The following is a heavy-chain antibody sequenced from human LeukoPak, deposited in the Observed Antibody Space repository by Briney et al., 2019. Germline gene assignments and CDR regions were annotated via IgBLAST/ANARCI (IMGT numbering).Heavy chain of an antibody. J-gene: IGHJ3*02. D-gene: IGHD5-18*01. Sequence: PSEPLSLTCTVSGGSISSYYGSWIRQPPGKGLEWIGYVHYSGSTYYNPSLKSRVTVSVDTSKIQFSLKVSSVTAADTGVYYCARRVGHSYGVTGAGAFDIWGQGTMVTVSS. CDR3: ARRVGHSYGVTGAGAFDI. CDR2: VHYSGST. V-gene: IGHV4-59*13. CDR1: GGSISSYY.